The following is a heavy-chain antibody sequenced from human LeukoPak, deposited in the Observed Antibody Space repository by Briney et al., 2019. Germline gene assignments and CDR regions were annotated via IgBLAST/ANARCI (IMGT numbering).Heavy chain of an antibody. V-gene: IGHV3-48*01. CDR2: ISSSSSTI. J-gene: IGHJ4*02. CDR1: GFTFSNYN. Sequence: GGSLRLSCAASGFTFSNYNMNWVRQAPGKGLEWVSYISSSSSTIHYADSVKGRFTISRDNARNSLYLQMNSLRAEDTAVYYCARDFLEDGFWGQGTLVTVSS. CDR3: ARDFLEDGF. D-gene: IGHD3-3*01.